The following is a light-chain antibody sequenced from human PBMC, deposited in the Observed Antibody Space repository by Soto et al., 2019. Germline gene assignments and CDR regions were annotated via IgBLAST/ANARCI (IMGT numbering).Light chain of an antibody. Sequence: EIVMPQSPATLSVSPGERATLSCRASQSVSSNLAWYQQKPGQAPRLLIYGASTRATGIPARFSGSGSGTEFTLTISSLQSEDFAVYYCQQYNNWWTFGQGTKVESK. J-gene: IGKJ1*01. V-gene: IGKV3-15*01. CDR1: QSVSSN. CDR2: GAS. CDR3: QQYNNWWT.